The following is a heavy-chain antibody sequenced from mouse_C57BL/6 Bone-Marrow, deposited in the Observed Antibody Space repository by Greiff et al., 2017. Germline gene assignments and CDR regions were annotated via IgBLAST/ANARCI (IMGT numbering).Heavy chain of an antibody. CDR3: TTLAIYYGNYYYAMDY. V-gene: IGHV14-4*01. CDR2: IDPENGDT. D-gene: IGHD2-1*01. J-gene: IGHJ4*01. CDR1: GFNIKDDY. Sequence: EVQLQQSGAELVRPGASVKLSCTASGFNIKDDYMHWVKQRPEQGLEWIGWIDPENGDTEYASKFQGKATITADTSSTTAYLQLSILTSEDTAVYYCTTLAIYYGNYYYAMDYWGQGTSVTVSS.